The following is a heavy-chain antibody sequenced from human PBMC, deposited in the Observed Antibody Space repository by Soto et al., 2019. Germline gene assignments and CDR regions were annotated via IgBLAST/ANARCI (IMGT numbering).Heavy chain of an antibody. CDR2: IRYDGSNK. D-gene: IGHD3-10*01. J-gene: IGHJ6*02. V-gene: IGHV3-33*01. CDR1: GFTFSSYG. Sequence: VQLVESGGGVVQPGRSLRLSCAASGFTFSSYGMHWVRQAPGKGLEWVAVIRYDGSNKYYADSVKGRFTISRDNSKNTLYLQMNSLRAEDTAVYYCAREREVGTMVRGVTRYGMDVWGQGTTVTVSS. CDR3: AREREVGTMVRGVTRYGMDV.